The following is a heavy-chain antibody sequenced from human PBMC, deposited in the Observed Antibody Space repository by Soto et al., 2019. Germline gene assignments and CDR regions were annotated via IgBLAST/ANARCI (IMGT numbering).Heavy chain of an antibody. CDR2: IDYSGNT. J-gene: IGHJ4*02. D-gene: IGHD2-2*01. CDR1: GSPIFTSDYY. CDR3: ARHSPRSTRFDY. Sequence: QLQLQETGPGLVKASETLSLICTVSGSPIFTSDYYWGWIRQPPDEGLEWIGSIDYSGNTYYNPSLKSRVTISVDMSKNQFSLQLTSVTAADTAVYYCARHSPRSTRFDYWGQGILVTVSS. V-gene: IGHV4-39*01.